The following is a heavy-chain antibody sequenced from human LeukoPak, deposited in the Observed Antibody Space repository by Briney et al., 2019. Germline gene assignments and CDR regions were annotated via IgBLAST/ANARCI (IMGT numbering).Heavy chain of an antibody. CDR2: INPNSGGT. CDR3: ARGSGYDMGAFDI. D-gene: IGHD5-12*01. Sequence: ASVKVSCKASGYTFTGYYMHWVRQAPGQGLEWMGWINPNSGGTNYAQKFQGWVTMTRDTSISTAYMELSRLRSDDTAVYYCARGSGYDMGAFDIWGQGTMVTVSS. J-gene: IGHJ3*02. CDR1: GYTFTGYY. V-gene: IGHV1-2*04.